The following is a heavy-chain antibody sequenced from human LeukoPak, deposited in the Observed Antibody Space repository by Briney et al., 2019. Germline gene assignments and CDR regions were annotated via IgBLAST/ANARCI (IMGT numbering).Heavy chain of an antibody. J-gene: IGHJ5*02. Sequence: PSETLSLTCTVSGGSISSGGYFCSWIRQHPGKGLEWIGYIYYGGSTYYNPSLKSRLTISAPTSAKQFSLRLTSVTAADTAVYYCARGTYSSGWSLGFDPWGQGTLVTVSS. CDR2: IYYGGST. V-gene: IGHV4-31*03. CDR1: GGSISSGGYF. CDR3: ARGTYSSGWSLGFDP. D-gene: IGHD6-19*01.